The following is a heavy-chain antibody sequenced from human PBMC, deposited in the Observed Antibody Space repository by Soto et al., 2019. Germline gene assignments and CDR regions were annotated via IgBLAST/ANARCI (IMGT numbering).Heavy chain of an antibody. CDR1: GGSFSGYQ. Sequence: QVQLQQWGAGLLKPSETLSLTCAVYGGSFSGYQWTWIRQPPGKGLEWIGEINDSGNINYNPSLKIRVTILLSTPKKKISRQLSAVTAADTAVYYCARGLILWFGELSRRGGYYYYMDVWGEGTTVIVSS. CDR2: INDSGNI. D-gene: IGHD3-10*01. CDR3: ARGLILWFGELSRRGGYYYYMDV. V-gene: IGHV4-34*01. J-gene: IGHJ6*03.